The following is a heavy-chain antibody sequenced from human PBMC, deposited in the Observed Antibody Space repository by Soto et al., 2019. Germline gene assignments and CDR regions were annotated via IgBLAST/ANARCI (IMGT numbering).Heavy chain of an antibody. J-gene: IGHJ4*02. CDR2: ICGSGSSK. Sequence: EVQLLESGGGLVEPGGSRRLSCAASGFTFSSYTMRWVRQAPGKGLEWVSTICGSGSSKYSADSVKGRFTISRDNSKNPLYRQMHSLRVEDTAIYYCAKAWGVDYWGQGPLVTVSS. D-gene: IGHD3-10*01. CDR1: GFTFSSYT. V-gene: IGHV3-23*01. CDR3: AKAWGVDY.